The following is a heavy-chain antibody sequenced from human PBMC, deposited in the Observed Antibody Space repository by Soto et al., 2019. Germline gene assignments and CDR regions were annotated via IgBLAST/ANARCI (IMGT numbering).Heavy chain of an antibody. D-gene: IGHD3-10*01. J-gene: IGHJ6*02. V-gene: IGHV4-61*01. Sequence: SETLSLTCTVSGGSVSSGSYYWSWIRQPPGKGLEWIGYIYYSGNTNYNPSLKSRVTVSVDTSKNQFSLKLSSVTAADTAVYYCAREGVLWFGERPYYYGMDVWGQGTTVTVSS. CDR2: IYYSGNT. CDR1: GGSVSSGSYY. CDR3: AREGVLWFGERPYYYGMDV.